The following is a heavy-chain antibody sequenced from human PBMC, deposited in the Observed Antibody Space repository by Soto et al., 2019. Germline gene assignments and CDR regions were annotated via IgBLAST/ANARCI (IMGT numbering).Heavy chain of an antibody. V-gene: IGHV3-33*01. CDR1: GFTFSSYG. J-gene: IGHJ4*02. CDR3: ARDTLRYCSGGSCYVWDY. CDR2: IWYDGSNK. Sequence: PGGSLRLSCAASGFTFSSYGMHWVRQAPGKGLERVAVIWYDGSNKYYADSVKGRFTISRDNSKNTLYLQMNSLRAEDTAVYYCARDTLRYCSGGSCYVWDYWGQGTLVTVSS. D-gene: IGHD2-15*01.